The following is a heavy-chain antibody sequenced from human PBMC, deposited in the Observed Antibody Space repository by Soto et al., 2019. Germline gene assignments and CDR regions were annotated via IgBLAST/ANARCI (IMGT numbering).Heavy chain of an antibody. CDR3: ALCRAVAVPNWFDP. CDR2: IIPIFGTA. D-gene: IGHD6-19*01. Sequence: ASVKVSCKASGGTFSSYAISWVRQAPGQGLEWMGGIIPIFGTANYAQKFQGRVTITADESTSTAYMELSSLRSEDTAVYYCALCRAVAVPNWFDPWGQGTLVTVSS. CDR1: GGTFSSYA. V-gene: IGHV1-69*13. J-gene: IGHJ5*02.